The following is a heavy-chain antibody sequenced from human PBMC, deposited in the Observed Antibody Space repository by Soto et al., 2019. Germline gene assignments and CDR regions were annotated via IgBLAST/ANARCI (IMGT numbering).Heavy chain of an antibody. D-gene: IGHD6-19*01. J-gene: IGHJ6*03. V-gene: IGHV3-30*18. CDR2: ISYDGSNK. CDR3: VKIAVAGYYYYYYMDV. Sequence: GGSLRLSCAASGFTFSSYGMHWVRQAPGKGLEWVAVISYDGSNKYYADSVKGRFTISRDNSKNTLYLQMNSLRAEDTAVYYCVKIAVAGYYYYYYMDVWGKGTTVTVSS. CDR1: GFTFSSYG.